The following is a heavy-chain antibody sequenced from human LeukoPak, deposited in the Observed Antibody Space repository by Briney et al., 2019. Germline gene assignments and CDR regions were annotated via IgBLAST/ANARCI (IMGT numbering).Heavy chain of an antibody. D-gene: IGHD5-12*01. J-gene: IGHJ4*02. CDR3: AGYEKPYYFDY. Sequence: GSLRLSCVASGFTVSSNYMTWVRQAPGKGLEWIGYISYSGSTNYNPSLKSRVTISVDTSKNQFSLKLSSVTAADTAVYYCAGYEKPYYFDYWGQGTLVIVSS. CDR1: GFTVSSNY. V-gene: IGHV4-59*02. CDR2: ISYSGST.